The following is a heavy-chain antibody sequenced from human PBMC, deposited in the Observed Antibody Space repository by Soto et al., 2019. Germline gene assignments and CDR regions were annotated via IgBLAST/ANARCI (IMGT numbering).Heavy chain of an antibody. D-gene: IGHD3-9*01. CDR3: ASERGILTGYLHYGMDV. V-gene: IGHV4-39*01. Sequence: SETLSLTCTVSGGSISSSSYYWGWIRQPPGKGLEWIGSIYYSGSTYYNPSLKSRVTISVDTSKNQFSLKLSSVTAADTAVYYCASERGILTGYLHYGMDVWGQGTTVT. CDR1: GGSISSSSYY. J-gene: IGHJ6*02. CDR2: IYYSGST.